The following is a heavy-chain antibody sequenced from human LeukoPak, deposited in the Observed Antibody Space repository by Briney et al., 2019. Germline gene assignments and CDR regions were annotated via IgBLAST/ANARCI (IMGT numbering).Heavy chain of an antibody. CDR3: ARGRDCSSTSCYEAFDY. J-gene: IGHJ4*02. V-gene: IGHV4-59*01. CDR1: GGSISSYY. D-gene: IGHD2-2*01. CDR2: IFYSGTT. Sequence: SETLSLTCTVSGGSISSYYWSWIRQPPGKGLEWIGFIFYSGTTNYNPSLKSRVTISVDTSKNQFSLKLSSVTAADTAVYYCARGRDCSSTSCYEAFDYWGQGTLVTVSS.